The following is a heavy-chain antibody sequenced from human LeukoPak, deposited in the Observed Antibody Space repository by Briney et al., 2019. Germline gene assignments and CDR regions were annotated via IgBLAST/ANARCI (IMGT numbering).Heavy chain of an antibody. CDR2: IYYSGST. J-gene: IGHJ2*01. V-gene: IGHV4-59*01. CDR3: ARDRIGYNWYFDL. D-gene: IGHD5-24*01. CDR1: GGSISSYY. Sequence: SETLSLTCTVSGGSISSYYWSWIRQPPGKGLEWIGYIYYSGSTNYNPSLKSRVTISVDTSKNQFSLKLSSVTAVDTAVYYCARDRIGYNWYFDLWGRGTLVTVSS.